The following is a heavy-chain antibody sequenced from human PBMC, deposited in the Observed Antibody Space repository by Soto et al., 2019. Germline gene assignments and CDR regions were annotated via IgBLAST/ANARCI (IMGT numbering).Heavy chain of an antibody. Sequence: SETLSLTCTVSGGSISSYYWSWIRQPPGKGLEWIGHIYYSGSTNYNPSLKSRVTISMDTSKSQLSLKLSSVTAADTAVYYCARVRDCSGGTCYSWWFDPWGQGTLVT. CDR2: IYYSGST. J-gene: IGHJ5*02. V-gene: IGHV4-59*01. CDR3: ARVRDCSGGTCYSWWFDP. CDR1: GGSISSYY. D-gene: IGHD2-15*01.